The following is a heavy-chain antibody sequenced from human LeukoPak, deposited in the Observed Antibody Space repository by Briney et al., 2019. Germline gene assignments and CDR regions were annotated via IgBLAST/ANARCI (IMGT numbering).Heavy chain of an antibody. D-gene: IGHD1-20*01. V-gene: IGHV3-30*02. CDR3: ARDFNWNDVGC. CDR2: IQSDGGNE. CDR1: GVTFSSYG. Sequence: AGGSLRLSCAASGVTFSSYGMHWVRQAPGKGLEWVAFIQSDGGNEYYADSVKGRFTISRDNSKNTLHLQMNSLRAEDTAVYYCARDFNWNDVGCWGQGTLVTVSS. J-gene: IGHJ4*02.